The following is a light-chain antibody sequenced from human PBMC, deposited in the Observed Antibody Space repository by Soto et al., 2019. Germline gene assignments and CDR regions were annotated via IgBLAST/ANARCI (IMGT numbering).Light chain of an antibody. CDR2: GAS. CDR3: QRYGSSPPFT. J-gene: IGKJ2*01. V-gene: IGKV3-20*01. CDR1: QRVSSSY. Sequence: EIVLTQSPGTLSLSPGERATLSCRASQRVSSSYLAWYQQKPGQAPRLLIYGASSRATGIPDRFSGSGSGTDFNLTVSRLEPEDFALYFCQRYGSSPPFTFGQGTKVEI.